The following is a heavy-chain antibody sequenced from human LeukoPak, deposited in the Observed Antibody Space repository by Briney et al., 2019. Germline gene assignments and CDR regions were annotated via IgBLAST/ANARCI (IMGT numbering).Heavy chain of an antibody. CDR2: VYHSGSS. V-gene: IGHV4-59*08. J-gene: IGHJ4*02. CDR3: AKNRRDYYDSSGYSPYYFDY. D-gene: IGHD3-22*01. Sequence: SETLSLTCTVSGGSISSYYWSWIRQPPGKGLEWIGYVYHSGSSNYNPSLKSRVTISVDTSKNQFSLKLNSVTAADMAVYYCAKNRRDYYDSSGYSPYYFDYWGQGTLVTVSS. CDR1: GGSISSYY.